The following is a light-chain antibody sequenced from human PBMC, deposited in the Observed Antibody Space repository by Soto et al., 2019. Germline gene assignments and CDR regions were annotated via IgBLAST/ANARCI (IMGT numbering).Light chain of an antibody. Sequence: GDRVTITCRASQKIHIWLAWYQQKPGKAPKVLIYDASSLESGVPSRFSGSGSGTEFTLTISSLQPDDFATYYCQQYNSFPFTFGQGTRLDMK. V-gene: IGKV1-5*01. CDR1: QKIHIW. J-gene: IGKJ5*01. CDR3: QQYNSFPFT. CDR2: DAS.